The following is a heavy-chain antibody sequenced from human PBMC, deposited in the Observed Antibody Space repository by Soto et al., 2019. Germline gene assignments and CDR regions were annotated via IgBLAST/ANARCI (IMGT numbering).Heavy chain of an antibody. J-gene: IGHJ3*02. D-gene: IGHD1-26*01. CDR3: ARRGSMVAFDI. V-gene: IGHV4-39*01. CDR1: GGSISSSSYT. Sequence: QLQLQESGPGLVKPSETLSLTCTVSGGSISSSSYTWGWIRQPPGKGLEWIGTIPYSGSTYYNPSLKSRVTISVDTSKNQFSLKLSSVTAADTAVYYCARRGSMVAFDIWGQGTMVTVSS. CDR2: IPYSGST.